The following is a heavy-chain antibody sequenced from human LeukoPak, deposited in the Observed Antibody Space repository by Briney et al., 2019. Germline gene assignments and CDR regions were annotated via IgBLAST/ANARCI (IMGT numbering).Heavy chain of an antibody. CDR2: IYYSGST. J-gene: IGHJ4*02. CDR1: GGSISSYY. CDR3: ARKGVSDLYYFDS. V-gene: IGHV4-59*08. Sequence: SETLSLTCTVSGGSISSYYWSWIRQPSGKGVEWMGNIYYSGSTNYNSSLKSRVTISVDTSKNQISLKLRSVTAADTAVYYCARKGVSDLYYFDSWGQGTLVTVSS. D-gene: IGHD3-16*01.